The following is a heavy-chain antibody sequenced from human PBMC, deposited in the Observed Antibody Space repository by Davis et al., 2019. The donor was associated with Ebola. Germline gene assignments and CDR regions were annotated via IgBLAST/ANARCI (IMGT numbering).Heavy chain of an antibody. CDR3: ARESIVVVPAGHAFDI. Sequence: PSETLSLTCTVSGGSISSYYWSWIRQPPGKGLEWIGYIYYSGSTNYNPSLKSRVTISVDTSKNQFSLKLSSVTAADTAVYYCARESIVVVPAGHAFDIWGQGTMVTVSS. CDR1: GGSISSYY. J-gene: IGHJ3*02. CDR2: IYYSGST. D-gene: IGHD2-2*01. V-gene: IGHV4-59*01.